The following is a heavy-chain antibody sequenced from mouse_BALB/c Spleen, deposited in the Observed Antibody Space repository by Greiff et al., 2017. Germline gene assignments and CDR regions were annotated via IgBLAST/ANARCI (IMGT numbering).Heavy chain of an antibody. J-gene: IGHJ3*01. Sequence: QVQLKQPGAELVKPGASVKLSCKASGYTFTSYWMHWVKQRPGQGLEWIGEINPSNGGTNYNEKFKRKATLTVDKSSSTAYMQLSSLTSEDSAVYYCTIWSFAYWGQGTLVTVSA. CDR3: TIWSFAY. CDR2: INPSNGGT. V-gene: IGHV1S16*01. CDR1: GYTFTSYW.